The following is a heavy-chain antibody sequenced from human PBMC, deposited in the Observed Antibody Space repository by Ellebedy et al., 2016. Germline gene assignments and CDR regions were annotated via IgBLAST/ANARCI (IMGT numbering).Heavy chain of an antibody. V-gene: IGHV3-30-3*01. Sequence: GESLKISCAASGFTFSSYAMHWVRQAPGKGLEWVAVISYDGSNKYYADSVKGRFTISRDNSKNTLYLQMNSLRAEDTAVYYCAKDRGGAYAFDIWGQGTMVTVSS. J-gene: IGHJ3*02. CDR2: ISYDGSNK. CDR1: GFTFSSYA. CDR3: AKDRGGAYAFDI. D-gene: IGHD3-16*01.